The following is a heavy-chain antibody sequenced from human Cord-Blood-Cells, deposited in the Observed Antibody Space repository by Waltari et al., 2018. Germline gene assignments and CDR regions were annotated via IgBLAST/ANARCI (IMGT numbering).Heavy chain of an antibody. Sequence: QLQLQESGPGLVKPSETLSLTCTVSGGSISSSSYYWGWIRQPPGKGLEWIGSIYYSGRTYYNPALKSRVTISVDTSKNQFSLKLSSVTAADTAVYYCASQRVVVVMPDAFDIWGQGTMVTDSS. CDR2: IYYSGRT. CDR3: ASQRVVVVMPDAFDI. D-gene: IGHD3-22*01. J-gene: IGHJ3*02. V-gene: IGHV4-39*01. CDR1: GGSISSSSYY.